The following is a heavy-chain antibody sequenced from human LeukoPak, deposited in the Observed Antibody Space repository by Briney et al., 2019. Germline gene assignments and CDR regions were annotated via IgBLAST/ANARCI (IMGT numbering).Heavy chain of an antibody. D-gene: IGHD3-10*01. CDR1: GGSFSGYY. CDR2: IYYSGST. Sequence: PSETLSLTCAVYGGSFSGYYWGWIRQPPGKGLEWIGSIYYSGSTYYNPSLKSRVTISVDTSKNQFSLKLSSVTAADTAVYYCARDLGELLWFGELSAPSNWFDPWGQGTLVTVSS. CDR3: ARDLGELLWFGELSAPSNWFDP. J-gene: IGHJ5*02. V-gene: IGHV4-34*01.